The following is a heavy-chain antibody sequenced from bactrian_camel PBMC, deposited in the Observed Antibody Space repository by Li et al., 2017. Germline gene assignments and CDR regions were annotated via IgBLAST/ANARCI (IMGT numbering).Heavy chain of an antibody. V-gene: IGHV3S31*01. CDR1: LFRNAYSC. CDR3: AAEHTMGYTVRRGTWFVPHFSY. J-gene: IGHJ4*01. Sequence: DVQLVESGGGSVQAGGSLTLSCTYSLFRNAYSCMGWFRQAPGKEREWVAVIESDGASSYADSVKGRFIISQTNTKKTLYLQMNSLKPEDTAMYYCAAEHTMGYTVRRGTWFVPHFSYRGQGTQVTVS. CDR2: IESDGASS. D-gene: IGHD2*01.